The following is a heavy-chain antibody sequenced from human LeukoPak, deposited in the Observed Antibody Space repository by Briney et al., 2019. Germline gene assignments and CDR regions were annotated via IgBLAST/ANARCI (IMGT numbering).Heavy chain of an antibody. J-gene: IGHJ6*02. V-gene: IGHV4-59*01. CDR2: IYYSGST. CDR3: ARDPGGGGYYGSAHYAMDV. CDR1: GGSISSYY. D-gene: IGHD3-10*01. Sequence: PSETLSLTCTVSGGSISSYYWSWIRQPPGKGLEWIGYIYYSGSTNYNPSLKSRVIISIDTSRTHFSLKLSSVTAADTAVYYCARDPGGGGYYGSAHYAMDVWGQGTTVTVSS.